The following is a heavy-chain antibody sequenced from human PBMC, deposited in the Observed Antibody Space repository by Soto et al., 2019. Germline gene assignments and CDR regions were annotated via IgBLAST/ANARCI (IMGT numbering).Heavy chain of an antibody. D-gene: IGHD6-13*01. Sequence: SETLSLTCTVSGGSISSGGYYWSWIRQHPGKGLEWIGYIYYSGSTYYNPSLKSRVTISVDTSKNQFSLKLSSVTAADTAVYYCARDGGLVRYYYGMDVWGQGTTVTVSS. V-gene: IGHV4-31*03. CDR1: GGSISSGGYY. CDR3: ARDGGLVRYYYGMDV. CDR2: IYYSGST. J-gene: IGHJ6*02.